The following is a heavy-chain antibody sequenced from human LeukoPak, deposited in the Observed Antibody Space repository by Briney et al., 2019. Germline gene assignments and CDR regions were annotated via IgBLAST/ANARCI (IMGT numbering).Heavy chain of an antibody. CDR2: ISSSGSTT. D-gene: IGHD2-2*01. Sequence: PGGSLRLSCAASGFTFSSYEMNWVRQAPGKGLEWVSYISSSGSTTHYADSVKGRFIISRDNAKNSLYLQMNSLRAEDTAVYYCARVGDICSGTSCYAGGYWGQGTLVTVSS. V-gene: IGHV3-48*03. CDR1: GFTFSSYE. J-gene: IGHJ4*02. CDR3: ARVGDICSGTSCYAGGY.